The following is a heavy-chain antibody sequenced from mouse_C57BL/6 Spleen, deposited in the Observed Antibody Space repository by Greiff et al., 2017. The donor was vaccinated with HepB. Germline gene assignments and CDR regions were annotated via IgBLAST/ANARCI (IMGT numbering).Heavy chain of an antibody. CDR2: IRSKSNNYAT. CDR3: VRQGDYYYYFDY. Sequence: EVQLVESGGGLVQPKGSLKLSCAASGFSFNTYAMNWVRQAPGKGLEWVARIRSKSNNYATYYADSVKDRFTISRDDSESMLYLQMNNLKTEDTAMYYCVRQGDYYYYFDYWGQGTTLTVSS. D-gene: IGHD1-1*02. V-gene: IGHV10-1*01. CDR1: GFSFNTYA. J-gene: IGHJ2*01.